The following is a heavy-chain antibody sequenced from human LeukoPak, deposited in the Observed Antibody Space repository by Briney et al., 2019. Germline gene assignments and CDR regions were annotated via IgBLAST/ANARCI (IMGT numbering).Heavy chain of an antibody. CDR2: INPSGGST. J-gene: IGHJ4*02. D-gene: IGHD4-17*01. CDR1: GYIFTSYS. CDR3: AREGQSADYGDRGEFDY. Sequence: ASVKVSCKASGYIFTSYSMHWVRRPPGQGLELMGIINPSGGSTSYAQKFQGRVTMTRDMSTSTVYMELSSLRSEDTAVYYCAREGQSADYGDRGEFDYWGQGTLVTVSS. V-gene: IGHV1-46*01.